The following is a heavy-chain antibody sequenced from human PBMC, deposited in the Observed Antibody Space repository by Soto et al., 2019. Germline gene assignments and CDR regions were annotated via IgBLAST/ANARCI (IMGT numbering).Heavy chain of an antibody. CDR3: ARAYDRWGEDACDP. J-gene: IGHJ5*02. V-gene: IGHV1-18*01. CDR1: GYTFTDYG. D-gene: IGHD3-16*01. CDR2: LCDFDDDI. Sequence: QVQLVQSGAEMKKPGASVTVSCKASGYTFTDYGISWVRQAPGQGLEWMGWLCDFDDDINFAQKFQVRVTLTSDTSTSTAYMELRNLTSDHAAIYVCARAYDRWGEDACDPWGQGTLVTDSS.